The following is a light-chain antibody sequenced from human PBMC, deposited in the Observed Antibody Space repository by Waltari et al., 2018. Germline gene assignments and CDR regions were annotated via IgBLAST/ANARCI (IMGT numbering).Light chain of an antibody. Sequence: EIVLTQSPRTLSLSPGERATLSCRASHSVSSSHLAWYQQNPGQAPRRLIYAESYRATGIPDRFSGSGSGTDFTLTISRLEPEDFAVYYCQQFGSSPFTFGGGTKVEIK. J-gene: IGKJ4*01. CDR2: AES. CDR1: HSVSSSH. V-gene: IGKV3-20*01. CDR3: QQFGSSPFT.